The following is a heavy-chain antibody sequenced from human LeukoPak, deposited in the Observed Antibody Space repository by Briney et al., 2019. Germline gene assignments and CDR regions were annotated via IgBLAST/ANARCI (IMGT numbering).Heavy chain of an antibody. V-gene: IGHV2-70*11. Sequence: SGPTLVKPTQTLTLTCTFSGFSLSTSGMCVSWIRQPPGKALEWLARIDWDDDKYYSTSLKTRLTISKDTSKNQVVLTMTNMDPVDTATYYCARMCWIFGVVNTDAFDIWGQGTMVTVSS. CDR1: GFSLSTSGMC. CDR2: IDWDDDK. CDR3: ARMCWIFGVVNTDAFDI. J-gene: IGHJ3*02. D-gene: IGHD3-3*01.